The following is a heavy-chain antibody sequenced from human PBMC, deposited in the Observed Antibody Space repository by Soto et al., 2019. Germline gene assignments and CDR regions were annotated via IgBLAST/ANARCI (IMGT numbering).Heavy chain of an antibody. D-gene: IGHD6-13*01. CDR1: GLTFRSYA. J-gene: IGHJ5*02. CDR3: VRGSSSWYATNWFDP. Sequence: GSLRLSCSASGLTFRSYAMHWVRQAPGKGLEYVSAISSSGGSTYYADSVKGRFTISRDNSKNTLYLQMSSLRAEDTAVYHCVRGSSSWYATNWFDPWGQGTLVTVSS. V-gene: IGHV3-64D*06. CDR2: ISSSGGST.